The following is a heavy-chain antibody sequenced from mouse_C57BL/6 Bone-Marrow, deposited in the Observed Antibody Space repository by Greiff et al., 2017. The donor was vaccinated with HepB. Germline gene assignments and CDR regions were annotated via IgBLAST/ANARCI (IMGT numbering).Heavy chain of an antibody. Sequence: VQLQQSGAELVRPGASVKLSCTASGFNIKDDYMHWVKQRPEQGLEWIGWIDPENGDTEYASKFQGKATITADTSSNTAYLQLSSLTSEDTAVYYCVIYYYGSGYAMDYGGQGTSVTVSS. CDR2: IDPENGDT. CDR3: VIYYYGSGYAMDY. V-gene: IGHV14-4*01. D-gene: IGHD1-1*01. CDR1: GFNIKDDY. J-gene: IGHJ4*01.